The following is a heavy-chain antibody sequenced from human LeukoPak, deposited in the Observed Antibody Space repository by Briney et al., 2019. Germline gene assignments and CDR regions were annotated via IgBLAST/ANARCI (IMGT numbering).Heavy chain of an antibody. D-gene: IGHD2-8*01. CDR2: IQYDGSNE. J-gene: IGHJ6*03. CDR3: AKDRCSNGIGCYYYYMDV. Sequence: GGSLRLSCAASGFTFSSYAMTWVRQAPGKGLEWVAYIQYDGSNEQYAHSVKGRFRISRDSSKNILYLQMNSLRAEDTAVYYCAKDRCSNGIGCYYYYMDVWGKGTTVTISS. CDR1: GFTFSSYA. V-gene: IGHV3-30*02.